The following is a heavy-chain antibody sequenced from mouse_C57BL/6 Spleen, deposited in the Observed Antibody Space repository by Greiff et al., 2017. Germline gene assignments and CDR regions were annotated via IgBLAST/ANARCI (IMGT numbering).Heavy chain of an antibody. CDR3: ARDSSGYFYAMDY. V-gene: IGHV2-2*01. CDR1: GFSLTSYG. D-gene: IGHD3-2*02. CDR2: IWSGGST. Sequence: VQLQQSGPGLVQPSQSLSITCTVSGFSLTSYGVHWVRQSPGKGLEWLGVIWSGGSTDYNAAFISSMSISKDNSKSQVFFKMNSLPADDTAIYYSARDSSGYFYAMDYWGQGTSVTVSS. J-gene: IGHJ4*01.